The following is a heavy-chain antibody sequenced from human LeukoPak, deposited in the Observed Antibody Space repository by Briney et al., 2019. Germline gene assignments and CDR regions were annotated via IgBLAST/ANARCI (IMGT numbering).Heavy chain of an antibody. CDR2: ISWNSGSI. J-gene: IGHJ6*02. CDR1: GFTFDDYA. V-gene: IGHV3-9*01. CDR3: AKDHGMDV. Sequence: GGSLRLSCAASGFTFDDYAMHWVRQAPGKGLEWVSGISWNSGSIGYADSVKGRFTISSDNAKNSLYLQMNSLRAEDTALYYCAKDHGMDVWGQGTTVTVSS.